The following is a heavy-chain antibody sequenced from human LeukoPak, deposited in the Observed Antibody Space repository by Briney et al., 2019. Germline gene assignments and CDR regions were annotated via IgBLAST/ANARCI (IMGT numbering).Heavy chain of an antibody. D-gene: IGHD3-10*01. CDR1: GFTLGNYA. Sequence: GGSPRLSCAASGFTLGNYAMSWVRQAPGKGLEGVSAISGNGYNTYYADSVKGRFTISSESSGNTLYLQMHNLRAEDTAVYYCAKGVRLWFAFYFDYWGQGTLVTVSS. CDR3: AKGVRLWFAFYFDY. V-gene: IGHV3-23*01. CDR2: ISGNGYNT. J-gene: IGHJ4*02.